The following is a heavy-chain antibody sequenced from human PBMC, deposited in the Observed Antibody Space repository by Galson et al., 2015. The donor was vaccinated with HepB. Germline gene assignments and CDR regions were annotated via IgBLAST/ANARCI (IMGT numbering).Heavy chain of an antibody. CDR3: AADIVVVPAAYYYYYMDV. CDR1: GGTFSSYA. V-gene: IGHV1-69*13. Sequence: SVKVSCKASGGTFSSYAISWVRQAPGQGLEWMGGIIPIFGTANYAQKFQGRVTITADESTSTAYMELSSLRSEDTAVYYCAADIVVVPAAYYYYYMDVWGKGTTVTVSS. J-gene: IGHJ6*03. D-gene: IGHD2-2*01. CDR2: IIPIFGTA.